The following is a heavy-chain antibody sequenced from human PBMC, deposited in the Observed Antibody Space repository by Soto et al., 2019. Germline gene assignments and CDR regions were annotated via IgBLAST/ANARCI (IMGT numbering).Heavy chain of an antibody. Sequence: ASVKVSCKASGYTFTSYYMHWVRQAPGQGLEWMGIINPSGGSTSYAQKFQGRVTMTRDTSTSTVYMELSSLRSEDTAVYYCASYSRYYDSSGYPFDYWGQGTLVTVSS. CDR3: ASYSRYYDSSGYPFDY. D-gene: IGHD3-22*01. V-gene: IGHV1-46*03. CDR1: GYTFTSYY. J-gene: IGHJ4*02. CDR2: INPSGGST.